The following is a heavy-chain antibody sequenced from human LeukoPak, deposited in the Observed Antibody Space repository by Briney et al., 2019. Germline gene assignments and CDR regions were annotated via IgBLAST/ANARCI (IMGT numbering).Heavy chain of an antibody. CDR2: ISAYNGNT. J-gene: IGHJ6*02. Sequence: GASVNVSCKASGYTFTSYGISWVRQAPGQGLEWMGWISAYNGNTNYAQKLQGRVAMTTDTSTSTAYMELRSLRSDDTAVYYCAAPKPVVAATNYYYGMDVWGQGTTVTVSS. CDR3: AAPKPVVAATNYYYGMDV. CDR1: GYTFTSYG. D-gene: IGHD2-15*01. V-gene: IGHV1-18*01.